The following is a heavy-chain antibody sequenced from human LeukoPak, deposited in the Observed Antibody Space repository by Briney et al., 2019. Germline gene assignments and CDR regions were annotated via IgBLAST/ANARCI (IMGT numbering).Heavy chain of an antibody. CDR2: ISGSGGST. J-gene: IGHJ3*02. CDR1: GFTFSSYA. V-gene: IGHV3-23*01. CDR3: ATVAGHVLRFLEWLLDAFDI. Sequence: GGSLRLSCAASGFTFSSYAMSWVRQAPGKGLEWVSAISGSGGSTYYADSVKGRFTISRDNSKNTLYLQMNSLRAEDTAIYYCATVAGHVLRFLEWLLDAFDIWGQGTMATVSS. D-gene: IGHD3-3*01.